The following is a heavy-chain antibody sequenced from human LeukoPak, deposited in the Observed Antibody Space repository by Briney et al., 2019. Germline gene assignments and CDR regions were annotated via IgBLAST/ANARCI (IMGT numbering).Heavy chain of an antibody. CDR2: ITGSGPYM. D-gene: IGHD6-19*01. J-gene: IGHJ4*02. CDR1: GFTFSTFA. Sequence: GGSLRLSCAASGFTFSTFAMHWVRLSPGKGLEWVSSITGSGPYMLYADSVKHRFTISRDNTKNLLYLQMNSLRAEDTAVYYCARGRSGWYHNFDYWGQGTLVTVSS. V-gene: IGHV3-21*06. CDR3: ARGRSGWYHNFDY.